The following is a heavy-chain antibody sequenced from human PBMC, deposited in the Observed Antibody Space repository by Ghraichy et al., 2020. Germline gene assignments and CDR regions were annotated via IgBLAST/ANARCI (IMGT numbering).Heavy chain of an antibody. CDR3: ARGSSGWSWDY. CDR2: ISSDGSIV. V-gene: IGHV3-11*01. Sequence: GESLNISCAASGFTFSDYYMSWIRRSPGKGLEWVSYISSDGSIVYDADSVKGRFTISRGNTKNSLYLQMNSLRAEDTAVYYCARGSSGWSWDYWGQGTLVTVSS. J-gene: IGHJ4*02. CDR1: GFTFSDYY. D-gene: IGHD6-19*01.